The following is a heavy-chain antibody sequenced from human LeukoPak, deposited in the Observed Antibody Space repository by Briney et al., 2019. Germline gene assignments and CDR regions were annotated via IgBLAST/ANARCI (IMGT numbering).Heavy chain of an antibody. J-gene: IGHJ4*02. D-gene: IGHD5-12*01. CDR2: IYYSGST. Sequence: SETLSLTCTVCGGSISSYYWSWIRQPPGKGLEWIGYIYYSGSTNYNPSLKSRVTISVDTSKNQFSLKLSSVTAADTAVYYCARVWVDSGYDHFDYWGQGTLVTVSS. V-gene: IGHV4-59*01. CDR3: ARVWVDSGYDHFDY. CDR1: GGSISSYY.